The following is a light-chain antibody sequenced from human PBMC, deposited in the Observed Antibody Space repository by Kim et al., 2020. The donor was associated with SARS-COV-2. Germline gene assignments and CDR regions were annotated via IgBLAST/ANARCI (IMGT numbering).Light chain of an antibody. V-gene: IGKV1-12*01. CDR2: TAS. CDR3: QQANSFPIT. J-gene: IGKJ5*01. CDR1: QDISSG. Sequence: ASGGDRVTITCRASQDISSGLAWYQQKPGEAPSLLIYTASNLQSGVPSRFSGSGSGTDFTLIISSLQPEDFATYYCQQANSFPITFGQGTRLEIK.